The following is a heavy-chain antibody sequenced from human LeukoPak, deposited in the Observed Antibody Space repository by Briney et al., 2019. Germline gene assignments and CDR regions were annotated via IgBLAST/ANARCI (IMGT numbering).Heavy chain of an antibody. CDR1: GYTFNNHG. D-gene: IGHD6-19*01. CDR3: ARDMPQGYTLDQTYRIAVAQGSGFDY. Sequence: GASVKVSCKASGYTFNNHGITWVRQAPGQGLEWMGWISAYNGNTNYAQKLQGRVTMTTDTSTSTAYMELRSLRSDDTAVYYCARDMPQGYTLDQTYRIAVAQGSGFDYWGQGTLVTVSS. CDR2: ISAYNGNT. J-gene: IGHJ4*02. V-gene: IGHV1-18*04.